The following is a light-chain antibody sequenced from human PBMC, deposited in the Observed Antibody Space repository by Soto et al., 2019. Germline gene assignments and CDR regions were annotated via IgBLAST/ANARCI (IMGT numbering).Light chain of an antibody. CDR2: DVS. J-gene: IGLJ2*01. Sequence: QSDLTQPASVSGSPGRSSTITCTGTSSDVGGYNYVSGYQQQPGKAPKLMIYDVSNRRSGVSNRFSGSTSGNTASLNISGLQPEDESDYYCSSYTSRSTPKVFGGGTQLTVL. CDR3: SSYTSRSTPKV. CDR1: SSDVGGYNY. V-gene: IGLV2-14*01.